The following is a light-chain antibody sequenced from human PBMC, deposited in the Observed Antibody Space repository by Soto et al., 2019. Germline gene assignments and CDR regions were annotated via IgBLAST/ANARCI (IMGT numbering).Light chain of an antibody. CDR3: QQYEDLPLT. CDR1: QNIFNY. Sequence: DVQLTQSPSTLPASVGDRVAITCQATQNIFNYLNWFQQRPGKAPQLLISDASHLEPGVPSRCSGQRAGADFTLIINDLQPEDFATYFCQQYEDLPLTFGGGTRVEV. V-gene: IGKV1-33*01. CDR2: DAS. J-gene: IGKJ4*01.